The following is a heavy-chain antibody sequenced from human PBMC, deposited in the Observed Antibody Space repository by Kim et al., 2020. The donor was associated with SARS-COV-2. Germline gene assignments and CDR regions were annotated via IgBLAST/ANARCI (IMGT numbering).Heavy chain of an antibody. CDR2: ISYDGSNK. CDR1: GFTFSSYG. Sequence: GGSLRLSCAASGFTFSSYGMHWVRQAPGKGLEWVAVISYDGSNKYYADSVKGRFTISRDNSKNTLYLQMNSLRAEDTAVYYCAKDMDTAMVMDYWGQGTL. J-gene: IGHJ4*02. V-gene: IGHV3-30*18. CDR3: AKDMDTAMVMDY. D-gene: IGHD5-18*01.